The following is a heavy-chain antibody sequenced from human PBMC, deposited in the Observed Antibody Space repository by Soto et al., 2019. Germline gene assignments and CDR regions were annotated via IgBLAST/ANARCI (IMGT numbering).Heavy chain of an antibody. Sequence: EVQLVESGGGLVQPGGSLRLSCAASGFTFTNYWMHWVRQVPGKGLVWVSRINSDGTRTTYADSVRGRFTISSDNAKNTLYLKMNSLRAEDTAVYYCATVETGSRDWFDPWGQGTLGTVSS. CDR1: GFTFTNYW. CDR2: INSDGTRT. D-gene: IGHD1-26*01. CDR3: ATVETGSRDWFDP. J-gene: IGHJ5*02. V-gene: IGHV3-74*01.